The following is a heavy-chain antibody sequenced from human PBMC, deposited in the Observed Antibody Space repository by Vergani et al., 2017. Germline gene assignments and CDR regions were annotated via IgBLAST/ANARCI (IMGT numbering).Heavy chain of an antibody. D-gene: IGHD3-22*01. CDR1: GFTFRDYY. CDR2: ISSSGSTI. V-gene: IGHV3-11*01. J-gene: IGHJ4*02. Sequence: QVQLVESGGGLVKPGGSLRLSCAASGFTFRDYYMSWIRQAPAKGLEWVSYISSSGSTIYYADSVKGRFTISRDNAKNSLYLQMNSLRAEDTAVYYCTRDLYYYDSRRYLDYWGQGTLVTVSS. CDR3: TRDLYYYDSRRYLDY.